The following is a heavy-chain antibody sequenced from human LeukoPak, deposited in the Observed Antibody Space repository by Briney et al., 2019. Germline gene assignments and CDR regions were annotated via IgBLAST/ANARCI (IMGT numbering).Heavy chain of an antibody. CDR1: GYTFTNLD. CDR2: MSPNSGDT. CDR3: ARDSESRELLNFDY. D-gene: IGHD1-26*01. Sequence: ASVKVSCKTSGYTFTNLDINWLRQAPGQGLEWMGWMSPNSGDTGYAQKFQGRVSMTRGTSISTAYMELSSLRSEDTAVYYCARDSESRELLNFDYWSQGTLVTVSS. V-gene: IGHV1-8*01. J-gene: IGHJ4*02.